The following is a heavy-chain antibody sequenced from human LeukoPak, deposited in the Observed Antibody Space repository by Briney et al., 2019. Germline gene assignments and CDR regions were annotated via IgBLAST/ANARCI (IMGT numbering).Heavy chain of an antibody. CDR3: AKDGEVGYYGDYGVSFDY. V-gene: IGHV3-30*18. J-gene: IGHJ4*02. Sequence: PGGSLRLSCAASGFTFSSYGMHWVRQAPGKGLEWVAVISYDGSNKYYADSVKGRFTISRDNSKNTLYLQMNSLRAEDTAVYYCAKDGEVGYYGDYGVSFDYWGQGTLVTVSS. D-gene: IGHD4-17*01. CDR2: ISYDGSNK. CDR1: GFTFSSYG.